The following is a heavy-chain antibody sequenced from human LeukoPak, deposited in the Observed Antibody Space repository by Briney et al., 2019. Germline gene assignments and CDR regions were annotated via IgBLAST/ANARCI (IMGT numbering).Heavy chain of an antibody. CDR3: AKDRLPSIQLWSPPFDY. CDR2: ISYDGSNK. V-gene: IGHV3-30*18. Sequence: GGSLRLSCAASGFTFSTYGMHWVRQAPGKGLEWVAVISYDGSNKYYADSVKGRFTISRDNSKNTLYLQMNSLRAEDTAVYYCAKDRLPSIQLWSPPFDYWGQGTLVTVSS. D-gene: IGHD5-18*01. CDR1: GFTFSTYG. J-gene: IGHJ4*02.